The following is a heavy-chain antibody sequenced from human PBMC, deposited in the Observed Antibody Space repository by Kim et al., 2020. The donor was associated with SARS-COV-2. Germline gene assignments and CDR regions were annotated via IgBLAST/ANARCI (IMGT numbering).Heavy chain of an antibody. V-gene: IGHV4-30-2*04. D-gene: IGHD2-15*01. CDR3: ARGSVVGNNWFDP. J-gene: IGHJ5*02. Sequence: YNPTLKSRVTISVDTSKNQVSLKLSSVTAADTAVYYCARGSVVGNNWFDPWGQGTLVTVSS.